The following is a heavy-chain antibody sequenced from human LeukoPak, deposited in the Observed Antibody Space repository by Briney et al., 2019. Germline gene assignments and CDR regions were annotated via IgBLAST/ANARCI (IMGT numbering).Heavy chain of an antibody. D-gene: IGHD3-16*01. CDR2: IYYSGST. CDR3: ARFTPQGYGWGGYNRFDP. Sequence: SETLSLTCTVSGGSISSYYWNWIRQPSGKGLEWIGYIYYSGSTNYNPSLKSRVTISVDTSKNQFSLNLTSVTAADTAVYYCARFTPQGYGWGGYNRFDPWGQGTLVTVSS. CDR1: GGSISSYY. J-gene: IGHJ5*02. V-gene: IGHV4-59*01.